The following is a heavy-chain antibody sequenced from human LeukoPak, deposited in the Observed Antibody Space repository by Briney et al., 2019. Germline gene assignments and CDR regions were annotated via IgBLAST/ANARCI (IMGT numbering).Heavy chain of an antibody. CDR1: GFTFSSYS. CDR3: ARNYYDSSGYYYTLDY. Sequence: GGSLRLSCAASGFTFSSYSMNWVRQAPGKGLEWVSSISGSNSYIYYADSMKGRFTISRDNSKNTLYLQMNSLRAEDTAMYYCARNYYDSSGYYYTLDYWGQGTLVTVSS. J-gene: IGHJ4*02. V-gene: IGHV3-21*04. CDR2: ISGSNSYI. D-gene: IGHD3-22*01.